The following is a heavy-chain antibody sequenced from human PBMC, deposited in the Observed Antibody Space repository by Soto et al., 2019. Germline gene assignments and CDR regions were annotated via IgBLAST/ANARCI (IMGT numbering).Heavy chain of an antibody. J-gene: IGHJ2*01. D-gene: IGHD1-26*01. CDR1: GFTFSCCA. CDR3: VKNRGGGSYTTSSFAS. CDR2: IHGDGDYM. V-gene: IGHV3-23*01. Sequence: EVQLLDSGGGLVQPGGSLRLSCAASGFTFSCCAMSWVRQAPGKGLEWVSTIHGDGDYMQYTDSVKGRFTISRDDSGNTLYLQMDSLRGDDTAVYYCVKNRGGGSYTTSSFASWGRGTLVTVSS.